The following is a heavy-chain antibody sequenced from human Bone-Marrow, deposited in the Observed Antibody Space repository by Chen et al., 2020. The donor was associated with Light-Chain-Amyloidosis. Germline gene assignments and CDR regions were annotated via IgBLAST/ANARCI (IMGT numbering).Heavy chain of an antibody. J-gene: IGHJ4*02. D-gene: IGHD2-2*01. CDR3: TTDGRTDY. CDR2: IKSDADGGTT. CDR1: GLTFSGAW. Sequence: EVNLVESGGGLVKPGSSLSLSGAASGLTFSGAWMSWVRQAPGKGLEWLGRIKSDADGGTTDYAAPVQGRFSISRDDSKKTLYLQMSSLKIEDTAMYYCTTDGRTDYWGQGTLVTVSS. V-gene: IGHV3-15*01.